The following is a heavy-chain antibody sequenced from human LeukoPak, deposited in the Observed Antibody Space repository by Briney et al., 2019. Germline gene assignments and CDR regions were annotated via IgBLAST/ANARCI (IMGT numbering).Heavy chain of an antibody. CDR2: ISAYNGNT. CDR3: ATFITMVRGPFDY. J-gene: IGHJ4*02. V-gene: IGHV1-18*01. CDR1: GYTFTSYG. D-gene: IGHD3-10*01. Sequence: ASVKVSCKASGYTFTSYGISWVRQAPGQGLEWMGWISAYNGNTNYAQKLQGRVTMTEDTFTDTAYMELSGLRSDDTAVYYCATFITMVRGPFDYWGQGTLVTVSS.